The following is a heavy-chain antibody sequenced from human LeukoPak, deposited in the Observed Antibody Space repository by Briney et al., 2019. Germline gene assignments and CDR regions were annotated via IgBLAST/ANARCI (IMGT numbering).Heavy chain of an antibody. V-gene: IGHV1-69*04. Sequence: SVKVSCKASGGTFSSYAISWVRQAPGQGLEWMGRIIPILGIANYAQKFQGRVTITADESTSTAYMELSSLRSEDTAVYYCARDPTYYYGSGSPINDYWGQGTLVTVSS. J-gene: IGHJ4*02. CDR3: ARDPTYYYGSGSPINDY. CDR1: GGTFSSYA. D-gene: IGHD3-10*01. CDR2: IIPILGIA.